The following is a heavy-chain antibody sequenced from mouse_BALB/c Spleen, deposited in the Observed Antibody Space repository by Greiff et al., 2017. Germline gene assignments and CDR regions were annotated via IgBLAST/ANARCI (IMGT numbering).Heavy chain of an antibody. J-gene: IGHJ1*01. CDR1: GFTFNTNA. D-gene: IGHD2-4*01. V-gene: IGHV10S3*01. CDR2: IRSKSNNYAT. CDR3: VRALNYDWYFDV. Sequence: EVQLVETGGGLVQPKGSLKLSCAASGFTFNTNAMNWVRQAPGKGLEWVARIRSKSNNYATYYADSVKDRFTISRDDSQSMLYLQMNNLKTEDTAMYYCVRALNYDWYFDVWGAGTTVTVSS.